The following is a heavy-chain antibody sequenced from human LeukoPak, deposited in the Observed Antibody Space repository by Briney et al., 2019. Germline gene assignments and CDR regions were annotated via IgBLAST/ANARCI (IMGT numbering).Heavy chain of an antibody. CDR1: GFTFSSYA. Sequence: GGSLRLSCAASGFTFSSYAMHWVRQAPGKGLEWVAVISYDGSNKYYADSVKGRFTISRDNSKNTLYLQMNSLRAEDTAVYYCAGEGHLWFGELLPMDVWGQGTTVTVSS. J-gene: IGHJ6*02. D-gene: IGHD3-10*01. CDR3: AGEGHLWFGELLPMDV. V-gene: IGHV3-30-3*01. CDR2: ISYDGSNK.